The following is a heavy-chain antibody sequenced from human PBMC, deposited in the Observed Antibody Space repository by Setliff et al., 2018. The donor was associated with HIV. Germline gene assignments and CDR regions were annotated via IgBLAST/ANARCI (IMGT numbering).Heavy chain of an antibody. CDR2: IQYYGSNK. Sequence: PGGSLRLSCAASGFTFSSFGMHWVRQAPGKGLEWVSFIQYYGSNKYYAESVKGRFTISRDNSKSTLYLQMNSLRVEDTAFYYCARGGSNSWSPFDYWGQGTLVTVSS. V-gene: IGHV3-30*02. J-gene: IGHJ4*02. CDR1: GFTFSSFG. D-gene: IGHD6-13*01. CDR3: ARGGSNSWSPFDY.